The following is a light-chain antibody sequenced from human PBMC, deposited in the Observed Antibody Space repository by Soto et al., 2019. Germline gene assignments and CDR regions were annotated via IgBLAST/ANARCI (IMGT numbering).Light chain of an antibody. CDR1: SSDVGGYNY. Sequence: QSALTQPRSVSGSPGQSVTISCTGTSSDVGGYNYVSWYQQHPGKAPKLMIYDVSKWPSGVPDRFSGSKSGNTASLTISGLQAEDEADYYCCSYAGSSTVFGTGTKLTVL. V-gene: IGLV2-11*01. CDR2: DVS. CDR3: CSYAGSSTV. J-gene: IGLJ1*01.